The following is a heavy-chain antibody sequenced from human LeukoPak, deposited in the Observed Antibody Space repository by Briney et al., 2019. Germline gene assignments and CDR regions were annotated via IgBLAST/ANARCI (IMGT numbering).Heavy chain of an antibody. J-gene: IGHJ5*02. V-gene: IGHV4-59*01. CDR1: GGSTSSYY. CDR3: ARDLGSPRYNWFDP. D-gene: IGHD6-6*01. Sequence: SETLSLTCTVSGGSTSSYYWSWIRQPPGKGLEWIGYIYYSGSTNYNPSLKSRVTISVDTSKNQFSLKLSSVTAADTAVYYCARDLGSPRYNWFDPWGQGTLVTVSS. CDR2: IYYSGST.